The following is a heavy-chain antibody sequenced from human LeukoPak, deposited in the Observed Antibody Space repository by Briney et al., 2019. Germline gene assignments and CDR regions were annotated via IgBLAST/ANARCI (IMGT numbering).Heavy chain of an antibody. V-gene: IGHV1-69*04. J-gene: IGHJ4*02. CDR1: GGTFSSYA. CDR3: ARAVGSGWNYFDY. D-gene: IGHD6-19*01. Sequence: GASVKVSCKASGGTFSSYAISWVRQAPGQGLEWMGRIIPIFGIANYAQKFQGRVTITADKSTSTAYMGLSSLRSEDTAVYYCARAVGSGWNYFDYWGQGTLVTVSS. CDR2: IIPIFGIA.